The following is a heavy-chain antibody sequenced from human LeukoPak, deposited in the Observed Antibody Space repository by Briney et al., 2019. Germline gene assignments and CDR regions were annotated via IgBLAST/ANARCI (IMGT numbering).Heavy chain of an antibody. CDR2: ISSSSSTI. Sequence: GGSLRLSCAASGFIFSSYSMNWVRQAPGKGLEWVSYISSSSSTIYYADSVKGRFTISRDNAKNSLYLQMSSLRAEDTAVYYCARVPSWKGYMDVWGKGTTVTVSS. CDR3: ARVPSWKGYMDV. V-gene: IGHV3-48*04. CDR1: GFIFSSYS. J-gene: IGHJ6*03. D-gene: IGHD1-1*01.